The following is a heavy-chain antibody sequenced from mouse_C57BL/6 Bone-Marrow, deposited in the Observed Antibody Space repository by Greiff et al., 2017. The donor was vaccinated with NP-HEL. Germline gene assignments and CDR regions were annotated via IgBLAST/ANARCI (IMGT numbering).Heavy chain of an antibody. J-gene: IGHJ2*01. CDR1: GYTFTSYW. D-gene: IGHD1-1*01. Sequence: QVQLQQSGAELVKPGASVKLSCKASGYTFTSYWMHWVKQRPGQGLEWIGMIHPNSGSTNYNEKFKSKATLTVDKSSSTAYMQLSSLTSEDSAVYYCARSRYYGSSYVGDYWGQGTTLTVSS. V-gene: IGHV1-64*01. CDR3: ARSRYYGSSYVGDY. CDR2: IHPNSGST.